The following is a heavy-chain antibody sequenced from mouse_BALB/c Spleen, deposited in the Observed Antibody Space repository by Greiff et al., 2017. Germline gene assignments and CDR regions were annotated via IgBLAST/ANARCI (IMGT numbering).Heavy chain of an antibody. Sequence: VQLQQSGAELVRPGTSVKVSCKASGYAFTNYLIEWVKQRPGQGLEWIGVINPGSGGTNYNEKFKGKATLTADKSSSTAYMQLSSLTSDDSAVYFCARGYEAMDYWGQGTSVTVSS. J-gene: IGHJ4*01. CDR3: ARGYEAMDY. CDR1: GYAFTNYL. V-gene: IGHV1-54*03. D-gene: IGHD2-14*01. CDR2: INPGSGGT.